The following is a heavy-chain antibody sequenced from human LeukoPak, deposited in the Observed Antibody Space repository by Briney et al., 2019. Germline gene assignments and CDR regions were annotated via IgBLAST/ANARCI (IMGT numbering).Heavy chain of an antibody. Sequence: GGSLRLSCVASGFTFSSYGINWVRQAPGKGLEWVSVIYSGGSTYYADSVKGRFTISRDNSKNTLYLQMNSLRAEDTAVYYCARDGADYGDADYWGQGTLVTVSS. J-gene: IGHJ4*02. CDR1: GFTFSSYG. V-gene: IGHV3-66*01. D-gene: IGHD4-17*01. CDR2: IYSGGST. CDR3: ARDGADYGDADY.